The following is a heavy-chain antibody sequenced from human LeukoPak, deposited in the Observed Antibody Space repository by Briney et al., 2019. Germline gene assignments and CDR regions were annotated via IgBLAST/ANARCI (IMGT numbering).Heavy chain of an antibody. CDR2: INQSGSP. Sequence: SETLSLTCAVYGGSFSGYYWSWVRQPPGKGLEWIGEINQSGSPYYNPSLNGRVTILKDTSKNHLSLKLSSVTAADTAVYYCAGGSIGARLNSWGQGTLVTVSS. J-gene: IGHJ4*02. CDR3: AGGSIGARLNS. CDR1: GGSFSGYY. D-gene: IGHD3-10*01. V-gene: IGHV4-34*01.